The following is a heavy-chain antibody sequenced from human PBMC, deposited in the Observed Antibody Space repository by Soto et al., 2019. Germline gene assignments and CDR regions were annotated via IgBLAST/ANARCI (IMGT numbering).Heavy chain of an antibody. CDR3: ARLVYDSRLNYLYFDH. CDR1: GVSISSGNW. J-gene: IGHJ4*02. D-gene: IGHD3-22*01. Sequence: SETLSLTCDVSGVSISSGNWWSWVRQPPGKGLEWIAEVYNDGSANYHPSLESRATISVDRSRNQFSLRLSSVTAADTGKYYCARLVYDSRLNYLYFDHWGQGTLVTVSS. V-gene: IGHV4-4*02. CDR2: VYNDGSA.